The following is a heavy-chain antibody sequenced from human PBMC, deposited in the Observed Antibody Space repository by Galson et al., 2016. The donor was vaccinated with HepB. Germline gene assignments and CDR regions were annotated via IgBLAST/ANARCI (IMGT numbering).Heavy chain of an antibody. CDR3: AREGWELRGAFDI. V-gene: IGHV3-48*02. CDR2: ISSGSSLI. D-gene: IGHD1-26*01. CDR1: GLNFSTHS. Sequence: SLRLSCAASGLNFSTHSMNWVRQAPGKGLEWVSYISSGSSLIHYADSVKGRFTISRDNAKNSLFLQMNSLRDEDSAVNYCAREGWELRGAFDIWGQGTMVSVSS. J-gene: IGHJ3*02.